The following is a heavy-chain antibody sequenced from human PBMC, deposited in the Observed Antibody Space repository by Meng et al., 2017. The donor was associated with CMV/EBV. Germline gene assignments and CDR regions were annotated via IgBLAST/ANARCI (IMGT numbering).Heavy chain of an antibody. J-gene: IGHJ5*02. CDR3: ARGSGSGNWFDP. D-gene: IGHD1-26*01. CDR1: GGSVSSGSYY. CDR2: IYYSGST. Sequence: TVSGGSVSSGSYYWSRIRQPPGKGLEWIGYIYYSGSTNYNPSLKSRVTISVDTSKNQFSLKLSSVTAADTAVYYCARGSGSGNWFDPWGQGTLVTVSS. V-gene: IGHV4-61*01.